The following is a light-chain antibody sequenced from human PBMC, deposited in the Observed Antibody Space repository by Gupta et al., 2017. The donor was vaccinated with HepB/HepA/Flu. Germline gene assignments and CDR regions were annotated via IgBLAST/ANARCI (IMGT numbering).Light chain of an antibody. CDR1: SSSIGAGFT. CDR3: QSYDRSLSDYV. Sequence: QSVLTQPPSASGAPGQRVTISCTGVSSSIGAGFTVHWYQHLPGTAPKLLIFGNTNRPSGVPDRFSGSKSATSASLAITGLQAEDEADYYCQSYDRSLSDYVFGTGTRVTVL. V-gene: IGLV1-40*01. CDR2: GNT. J-gene: IGLJ1*01.